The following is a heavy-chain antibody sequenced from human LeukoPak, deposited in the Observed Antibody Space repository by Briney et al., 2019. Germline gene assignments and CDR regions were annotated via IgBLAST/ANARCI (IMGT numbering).Heavy chain of an antibody. Sequence: ASVKVSYKASGYTFTSYGISWVRQAPGQGLEWMGWISAYNGNTNYAQKFKGRVTMTTDTSTSTAYMELRSLTSDDTAIYYCARDQKHIVVVTARSIDNWGQGTLVTVSS. V-gene: IGHV1-18*01. CDR3: ARDQKHIVVVTARSIDN. CDR1: GYTFTSYG. CDR2: ISAYNGNT. D-gene: IGHD2-21*02. J-gene: IGHJ4*02.